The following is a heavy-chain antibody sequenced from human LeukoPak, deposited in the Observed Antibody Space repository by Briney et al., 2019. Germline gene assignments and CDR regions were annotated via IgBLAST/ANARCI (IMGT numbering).Heavy chain of an antibody. Sequence: SETLSLSCTVSGYSISSGYYWGWIRQPPGKGLEWIGSIHYSARIYYNPSLKSRLTISPDTSKNQFSLKLTSVTAADTAVYYCTREVRSAWASFDPWGQGTLVIVSS. D-gene: IGHD1-26*01. CDR1: GYSISSGYY. V-gene: IGHV4-38-2*02. CDR2: IHYSARI. CDR3: TREVRSAWASFDP. J-gene: IGHJ5*02.